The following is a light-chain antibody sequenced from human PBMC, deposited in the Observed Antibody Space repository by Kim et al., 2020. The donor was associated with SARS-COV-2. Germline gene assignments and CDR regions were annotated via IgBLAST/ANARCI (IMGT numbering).Light chain of an antibody. V-gene: IGLV1-40*01. Sequence: RVTISCTGSRFNIGGRFDVHWYQHLPGAVPKLLIYNKDNRPSGVPERFAGSESGTSASLAITGLQAEDEAVYYCQSYDSSLSASVFGGGTQLTVL. CDR1: RFNIGGRFD. CDR2: NKD. J-gene: IGLJ7*01. CDR3: QSYDSSLSASV.